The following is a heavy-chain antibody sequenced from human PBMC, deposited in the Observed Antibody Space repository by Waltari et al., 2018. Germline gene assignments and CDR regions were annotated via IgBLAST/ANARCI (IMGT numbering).Heavy chain of an antibody. CDR2: IKQDGSEK. D-gene: IGHD1-26*01. CDR3: ARDFPGGWEDYYYGMDV. J-gene: IGHJ6*02. V-gene: IGHV3-7*01. CDR1: GFTFSSYW. Sequence: EVQLVESGGGLVQPGGSLRLSCAASGFTFSSYWMSWVRQAPGKGLEWVANIKQDGSEKYYVDSVKGRFTISRDNAKNSLYLQMNSLRAEDTAVYDCARDFPGGWEDYYYGMDVWGQGTTVTVSS.